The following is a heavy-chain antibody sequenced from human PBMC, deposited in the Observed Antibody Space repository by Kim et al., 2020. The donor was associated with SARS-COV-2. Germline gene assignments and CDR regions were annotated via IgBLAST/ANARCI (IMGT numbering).Heavy chain of an antibody. CDR3: ARDFDPRGYSSSWYGLYYYYGMDV. Sequence: ASVKVSCKASGYTFTVYYMHWVRQALGQGLEWMGWINPNSGGTNYAQKFQGRVTMTRDTSISTAYMELSRLRSDDTAVYYCARDFDPRGYSSSWYGLYYYYGMDVWGQGTTVTVSS. CDR2: INPNSGGT. J-gene: IGHJ6*02. V-gene: IGHV1-2*02. CDR1: GYTFTVYY. D-gene: IGHD6-13*01.